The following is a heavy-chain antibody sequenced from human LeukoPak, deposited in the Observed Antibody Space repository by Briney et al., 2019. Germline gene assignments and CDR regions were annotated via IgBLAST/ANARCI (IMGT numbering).Heavy chain of an antibody. V-gene: IGHV3-48*03. CDR3: ARAGSALPCFDY. D-gene: IGHD6-19*01. J-gene: IGHJ4*02. CDR2: ISSSGSSI. CDR1: GFTFSSYE. Sequence: PGGSLRLSCAASGFTFSSYEMNWVRQAPGKGLECVSCISSSGSSIYYADSVKGRFTISRDNAKNSLYLQMNSLRAEDTAVYYCARAGSALPCFDYWGQGTLVTVSS.